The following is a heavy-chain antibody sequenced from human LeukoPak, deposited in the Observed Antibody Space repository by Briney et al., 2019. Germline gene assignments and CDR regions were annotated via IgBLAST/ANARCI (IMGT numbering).Heavy chain of an antibody. V-gene: IGHV4-39*01. D-gene: IGHD3-10*01. CDR1: GGSISSSSYY. J-gene: IGHJ4*02. CDR3: ARHFYGSGSYADY. Sequence: KASETLSLTCTVSGGSISSSSYYWGWLRQPPGKGLEWIGSIYYSGSTYYNPSLKSRVTISVDTSKNQFSLKLSSVTAADTAVYYCARHFYGSGSYADYWGQGTLVTVSS. CDR2: IYYSGST.